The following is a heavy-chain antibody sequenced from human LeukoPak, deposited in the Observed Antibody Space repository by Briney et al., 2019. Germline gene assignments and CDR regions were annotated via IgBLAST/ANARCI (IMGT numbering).Heavy chain of an antibody. CDR3: ARSREAGTWDY. J-gene: IGHJ4*02. CDR1: GFTVSSNY. V-gene: IGHV3-53*01. D-gene: IGHD6-13*01. CDR2: IYSGGST. Sequence: PGGSLRLSCAASGFTVSSNYMSWVRQAPGKGLEWVSVIYSGGSTYYADSVKGRFTTSRDNSKNTLYLQMNSLRAEDTAVYYCARSREAGTWDYWGQGTLVTVSS.